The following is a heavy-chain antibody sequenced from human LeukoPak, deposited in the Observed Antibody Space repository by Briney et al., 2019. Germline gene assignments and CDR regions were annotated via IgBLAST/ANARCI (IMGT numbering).Heavy chain of an antibody. J-gene: IGHJ4*02. CDR1: GYSFSNYL. D-gene: IGHD2-21*02. CDR2: IYPGDSNT. V-gene: IGHV5-51*01. CDR3: ARQPLVRDCGGDCEFDY. Sequence: GESLKISCKGSGYSFSNYLIGWVRQMPGKGLEWMGIIYPGDSNTRYSPSFQGQVTISADKSISTAYLQWTSLKASDTAIYYCARQPLVRDCGGDCEFDYWGQGTRVSVSS.